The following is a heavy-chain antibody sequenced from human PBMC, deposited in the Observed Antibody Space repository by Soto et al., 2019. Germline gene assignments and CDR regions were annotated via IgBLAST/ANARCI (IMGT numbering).Heavy chain of an antibody. Sequence: GGSLRLSCAASGFTFSSYGMHWVRQAPGKGLEWVAVIWYDGSNKYYADSVKGRFTISRDNSKNTLYLQMNSLRAEDTAVYYCARDWSDIVVVPAVHPFVTPTIDYWGQGTLVTVSS. CDR1: GFTFSSYG. V-gene: IGHV3-33*01. D-gene: IGHD2-2*01. CDR3: ARDWSDIVVVPAVHPFVTPTIDY. CDR2: IWYDGSNK. J-gene: IGHJ4*02.